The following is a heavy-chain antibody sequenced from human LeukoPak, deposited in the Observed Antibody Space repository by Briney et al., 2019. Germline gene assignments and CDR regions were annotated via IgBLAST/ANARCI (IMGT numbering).Heavy chain of an antibody. CDR3: AKDTYYYDSSGYYYVNY. J-gene: IGHJ4*02. V-gene: IGHV3-30*18. D-gene: IGHD3-22*01. CDR1: GFTFSSYG. Sequence: GALRLSCAASGFTFSSYGMHWVRQAPGKGLEWVAVKSYDGSNKYYADSVKGRFTISRDNSKNTLYLQMNSLRAEDTAAYYCAKDTYYYDSSGYYYVNYWGQGTLVTVSS. CDR2: KSYDGSNK.